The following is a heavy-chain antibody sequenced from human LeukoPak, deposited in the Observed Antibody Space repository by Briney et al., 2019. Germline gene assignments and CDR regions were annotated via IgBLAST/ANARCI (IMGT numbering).Heavy chain of an antibody. CDR3: ASARGRGSYYNFDY. D-gene: IGHD1-26*01. Sequence: ASETLSLTCTVSGGSISSYYWSWIRQPPGKGLEWIGYIYYSGSTNYNPSLKSRVTISVDTSKNQFSLKLSSVTAADTAVYYCASARGRGSYYNFDYWGQGTLVTVSS. CDR2: IYYSGST. CDR1: GGSISSYY. V-gene: IGHV4-59*01. J-gene: IGHJ4*02.